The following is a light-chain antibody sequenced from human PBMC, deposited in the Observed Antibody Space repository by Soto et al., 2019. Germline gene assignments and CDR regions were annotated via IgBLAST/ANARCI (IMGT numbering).Light chain of an antibody. CDR1: QSISRY. J-gene: IGKJ5*01. V-gene: IGKV1-39*01. Sequence: DIQMTQSPSSLSAPVGDRVTMTFGASQSISRYLNWYQQKPGKAPNLLIYVASSLQSEVPSRFSGSGSGTDFTLTISRLEPEDFAVYYCQQYGSSPPTFGQGTRLEIK. CDR3: QQYGSSPPT. CDR2: VAS.